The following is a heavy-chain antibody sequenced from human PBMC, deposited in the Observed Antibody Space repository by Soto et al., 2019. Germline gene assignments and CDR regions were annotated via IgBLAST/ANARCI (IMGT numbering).Heavy chain of an antibody. CDR2: ISGTGGST. Sequence: GGSLRLSCAASGFTFSSYAMSWVRQAPGKGLEWVSAISGTGGSTYYADSVKGRFTISRDNSNNTLYLQMNSLRAEETAVYYCMLTLPPGPDAFDIWGQGTLVTVSS. J-gene: IGHJ3*02. CDR3: MLTLPPGPDAFDI. CDR1: GFTFSSYA. V-gene: IGHV3-23*01. D-gene: IGHD3-16*01.